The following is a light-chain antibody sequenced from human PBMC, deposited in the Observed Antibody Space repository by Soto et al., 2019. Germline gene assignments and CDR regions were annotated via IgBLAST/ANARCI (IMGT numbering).Light chain of an antibody. Sequence: EIVSTQSPGTLYLSPGERATLSCRASQSVSSSYLAWYQQKPGQAPRLLIYGASSRATGISDRFSGSGSGTDFTLTISRLEPEDFAVYYCQHYVSPPITFGQRTRLAI. V-gene: IGKV3-20*01. CDR1: QSVSSSY. CDR2: GAS. J-gene: IGKJ5*01. CDR3: QHYVSPPIT.